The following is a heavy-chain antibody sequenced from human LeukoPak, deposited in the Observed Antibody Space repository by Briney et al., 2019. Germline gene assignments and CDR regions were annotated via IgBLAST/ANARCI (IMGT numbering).Heavy chain of an antibody. D-gene: IGHD6-13*01. CDR2: ISWNSGSI. J-gene: IGHJ3*02. CDR1: GFTFDDYA. CDR3: AKGLEEIAAAGNFAFDI. V-gene: IGHV3-9*01. Sequence: GRSLRLSCAASGFTFDDYAMHWVRQAPGKGLEWVSGISWNSGSIGYADSVKGRFTISRDNAKNSLYLQMNSLRAEDTALYYCAKGLEEIAAAGNFAFDIWGQGTMVTVSS.